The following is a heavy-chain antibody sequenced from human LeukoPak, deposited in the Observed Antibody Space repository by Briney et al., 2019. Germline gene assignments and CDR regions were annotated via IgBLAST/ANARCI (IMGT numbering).Heavy chain of an antibody. V-gene: IGHV3-7*03. J-gene: IGHJ6*02. Sequence: PGGSLRLSCAASGFTFSSYWMSWVRQAPGKGLEWVANIKQDGSEKYYVDSVKGRFTISRDNAKNSLYLQMNSLRAEDTAVYYCARDVLGAMVRGVMAPNYYYYGMDVWGQGTTVTVSS. D-gene: IGHD3-10*01. CDR1: GFTFSSYW. CDR3: ARDVLGAMVRGVMAPNYYYYGMDV. CDR2: IKQDGSEK.